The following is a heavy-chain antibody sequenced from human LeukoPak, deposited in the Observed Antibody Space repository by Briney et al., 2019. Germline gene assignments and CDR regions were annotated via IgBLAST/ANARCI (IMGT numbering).Heavy chain of an antibody. D-gene: IGHD6-6*01. CDR3: ARLNAGTARCDFDY. J-gene: IGHJ4*02. V-gene: IGHV4-39*02. Sequence: PSETLSLTFTVSAGSISSSSYYWGWSRQPPGKGLEWIGTIYYSGSTYYSPSLKSRVTIYVDVSKNHVSLKLSSVTAADTAVYYCARLNAGTARCDFDYWGQGTLVTVSS. CDR2: IYYSGST. CDR1: AGSISSSSYY.